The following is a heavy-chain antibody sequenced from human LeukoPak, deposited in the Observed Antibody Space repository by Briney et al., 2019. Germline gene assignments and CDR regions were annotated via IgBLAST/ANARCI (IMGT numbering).Heavy chain of an antibody. V-gene: IGHV3-7*01. J-gene: IGHJ4*02. Sequence: SGGSLRLSCAASGFTFSSYAMSWVRQGPGKGLEWVANIKQDGREKYYVGSLKGRFTISRDNSKNTLYLQMNSLRAEDTAVYYCARDTDYYYGSGSLDYWGQGTLVTVSS. CDR1: GFTFSSYA. CDR3: ARDTDYYYGSGSLDY. D-gene: IGHD3-10*01. CDR2: IKQDGREK.